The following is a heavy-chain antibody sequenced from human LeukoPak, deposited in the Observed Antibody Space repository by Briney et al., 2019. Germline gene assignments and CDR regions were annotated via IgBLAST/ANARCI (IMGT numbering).Heavy chain of an antibody. CDR3: ARAPLDIVATILDYYYYYMDV. CDR2: ISAYNGNT. D-gene: IGHD5-12*01. Sequence: ASVKVSCKASGYTFTSYGISWVRQAPGQGLEWMGWISAYNGNTNYAQKLQGRVTMTTDTSTSTAYVELRSLRSDDTAVYYCARAPLDIVATILDYYYYYMDVWGKGTTVTVSS. J-gene: IGHJ6*03. V-gene: IGHV1-18*01. CDR1: GYTFTSYG.